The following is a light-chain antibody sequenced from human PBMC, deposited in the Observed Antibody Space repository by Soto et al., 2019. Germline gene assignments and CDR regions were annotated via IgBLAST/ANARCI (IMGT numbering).Light chain of an antibody. V-gene: IGKV1-5*01. CDR1: HSISSL. CDR3: QQYNSYSGT. Sequence: DIQMTQSPSTLSASVGDRVTITCRASHSISSLLAWYQQKPGKAPKLLIYDASSLESGVPSRFSGSGSGTEFTLTISSLQPDDFATYYCQQYNSYSGTFGQGTKGDIK. CDR2: DAS. J-gene: IGKJ1*01.